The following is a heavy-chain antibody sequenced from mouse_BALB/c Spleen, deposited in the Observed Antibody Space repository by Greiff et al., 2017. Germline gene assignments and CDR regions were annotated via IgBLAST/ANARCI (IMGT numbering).Heavy chain of an antibody. CDR2: INPSNGRT. J-gene: IGHJ3*01. Sequence: VQLQQPGAELVKPGASVKLSCKASGYTFTSYWMHWVKQRPGQGLEWIGEINPSNGRTNYNEKFKSKATLTVDKSSSTAYMQLSSLTSEDSAVYYCARGGYYAYWGQGTLVTVSA. CDR1: GYTFTSYW. D-gene: IGHD2-3*01. CDR3: ARGGYYAY. V-gene: IGHV1S81*02.